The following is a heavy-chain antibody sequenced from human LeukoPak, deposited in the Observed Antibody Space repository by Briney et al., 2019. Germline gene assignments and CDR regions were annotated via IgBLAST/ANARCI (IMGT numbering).Heavy chain of an antibody. D-gene: IGHD3-9*01. CDR2: IIPILGIA. V-gene: IGHV1-69*04. CDR1: GYTFTGYY. CDR3: ARAPDILTGSYDY. J-gene: IGHJ4*02. Sequence: SAKVSCKASGYTFTGYYMHWVRQAPGQGLEWMGRIIPILGIANYAQKFQGRVTITADKSTSTAYMELSSLRSGDTAVYYCARAPDILTGSYDYWGQGTLVTVSS.